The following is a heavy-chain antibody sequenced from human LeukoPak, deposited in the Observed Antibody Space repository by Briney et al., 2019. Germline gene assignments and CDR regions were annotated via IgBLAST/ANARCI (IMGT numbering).Heavy chain of an antibody. CDR2: IYTSGST. D-gene: IGHD2-2*01. Sequence: SETLSLTCTVSGGSISSGNYYWNWIRQPAGKGLEWIGRIYTSGSTNYNPSLKSRVTISVDTSKNQFSLKLSSVTAADTAVYYCARDSPDPWVPAAILYYMDVWGKGTTVTVSS. J-gene: IGHJ6*03. CDR1: GGSISSGNYY. CDR3: ARDSPDPWVPAAILYYMDV. V-gene: IGHV4-61*02.